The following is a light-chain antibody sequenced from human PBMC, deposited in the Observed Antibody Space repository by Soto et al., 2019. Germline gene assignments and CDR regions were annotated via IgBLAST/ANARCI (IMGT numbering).Light chain of an antibody. CDR1: TSNLGAGFD. V-gene: IGLV1-40*01. J-gene: IGLJ2*01. Sequence: QSVLTQPPSVSGAPGQRVSISCTGSTSNLGAGFDVQWYQQLPGTAPKLLIYGNTNRPSRVPSRFSSSRSGPSGTLAIADLQPEDEAHYYCQSYDSGLTASVFGGGTKLTVL. CDR2: GNT. CDR3: QSYDSGLTASV.